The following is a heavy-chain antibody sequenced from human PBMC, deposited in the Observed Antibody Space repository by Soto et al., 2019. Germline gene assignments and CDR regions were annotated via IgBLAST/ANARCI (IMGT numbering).Heavy chain of an antibody. D-gene: IGHD6-13*01. CDR3: AKSRPGITAAGPDY. CDR1: GFTFTIYD. CDR2: ISYDGRDK. Sequence: GGSLRLSCTASGFTFTIYDMHWVRQAPGKGLEWVAVISYDGRDKYYADSVKGRFTISRDNSKNTLYLQMNSLRAEDTAVYYCAKSRPGITAAGPDYWGQGTLVTVSS. J-gene: IGHJ4*02. V-gene: IGHV3-30*18.